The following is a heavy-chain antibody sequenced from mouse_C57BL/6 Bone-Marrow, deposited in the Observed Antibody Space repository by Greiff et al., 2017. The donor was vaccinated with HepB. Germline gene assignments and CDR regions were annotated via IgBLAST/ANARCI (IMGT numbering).Heavy chain of an antibody. CDR1: GYSITSGYY. CDR2: ISYDGSN. J-gene: IGHJ3*01. Sequence: EVKLVESGPGLVKPSQSLSLTCSVTGYSITSGYYWNWIRQFPGNKLEWMGYISYDGSNNYNPSLKNRISITRDTSKNQFFLKLNSVTTEDTATYYCARDRGFHYYGSSWFAYWGQGTLVTVSA. D-gene: IGHD1-1*01. CDR3: ARDRGFHYYGSSWFAY. V-gene: IGHV3-6*01.